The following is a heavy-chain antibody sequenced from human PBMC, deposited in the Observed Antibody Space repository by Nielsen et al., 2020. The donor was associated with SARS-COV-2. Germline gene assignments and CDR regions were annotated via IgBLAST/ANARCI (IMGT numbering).Heavy chain of an antibody. J-gene: IGHJ4*02. CDR1: GFTFSIYG. Sequence: GEFLKISCAASGFTFSIYGMHWVRQAPGKGLEWVAIISFDGINKYYADSVKGRFTISRDNSKNNLYLQMNSLRVEDTAVYYCATSGAATGFTGFDYWGQGTLVTVSS. CDR2: ISFDGINK. V-gene: IGHV3-30*03. D-gene: IGHD6-13*01. CDR3: ATSGAATGFTGFDY.